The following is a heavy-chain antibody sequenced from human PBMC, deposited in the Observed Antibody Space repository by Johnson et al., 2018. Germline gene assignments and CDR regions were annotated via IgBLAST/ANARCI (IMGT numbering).Heavy chain of an antibody. J-gene: IGHJ6*03. CDR3: ARYAVIAAAGTEYYYYYYMDV. CDR2: ISSSGSTI. D-gene: IGHD6-13*01. CDR1: GFTFSDYY. Sequence: VQLVESGGGLVKPGGSLRLSCAASGFTFSDYYMSWIRQAPGKGLEWVSYISSSGSTIYYADSVKGRFTISRDNAKNSLYLQMNSLRAEDTAVYYCARYAVIAAAGTEYYYYYYMDVWGKGTTVTVSS. V-gene: IGHV3-11*04.